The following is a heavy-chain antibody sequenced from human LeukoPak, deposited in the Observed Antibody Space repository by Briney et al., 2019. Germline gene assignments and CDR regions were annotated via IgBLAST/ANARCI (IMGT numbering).Heavy chain of an antibody. Sequence: GGSLRLSCAASGFTFSSYGMHWVRQAPGKGLERVAFIRYDGSNKYYADSVKGRFTISRDNSKNTLYLQMNSLRAEDTAVYYCAKEVIDYGGNSGAFDIWGQGTMVTVSS. CDR1: GFTFSSYG. J-gene: IGHJ3*02. V-gene: IGHV3-30*02. CDR3: AKEVIDYGGNSGAFDI. D-gene: IGHD4-23*01. CDR2: IRYDGSNK.